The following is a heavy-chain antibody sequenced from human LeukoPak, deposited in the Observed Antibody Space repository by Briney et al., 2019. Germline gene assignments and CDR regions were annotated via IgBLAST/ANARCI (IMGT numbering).Heavy chain of an antibody. J-gene: IGHJ4*02. V-gene: IGHV1-8*01. CDR2: MNPNSGNT. Sequence: ASVKVSCKASGYTFTSYDINWVRQATGQGLEWMGWMNPNSGNTGYAQKLQGRVTMTRNTSISTAYMELSSLRSEDSAVYYCARWTTTYLDYWGQGTLVTVSS. D-gene: IGHD4-11*01. CDR1: GYTFTSYD. CDR3: ARWTTTYLDY.